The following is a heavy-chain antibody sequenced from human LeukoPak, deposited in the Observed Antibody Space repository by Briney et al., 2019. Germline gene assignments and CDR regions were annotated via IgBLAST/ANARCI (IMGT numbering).Heavy chain of an antibody. Sequence: PSETLSLTCSVSGVSICSFYWICLRHPPGKGLEWIGYIYYSGSTHYNPSLKSRVTISVDTSKNEFSLKLSSVTAADTAVYYCARARQLYSYDYWGQGTRVTVS. CDR2: IYYSGST. D-gene: IGHD5-18*01. CDR3: ARARQLYSYDY. CDR1: GVSICSFY. J-gene: IGHJ4*02. V-gene: IGHV4-59*01.